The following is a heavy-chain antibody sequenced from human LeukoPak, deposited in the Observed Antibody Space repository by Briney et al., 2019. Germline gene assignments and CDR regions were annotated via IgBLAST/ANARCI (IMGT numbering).Heavy chain of an antibody. CDR1: EFTFSSYA. D-gene: IGHD3-22*01. CDR3: ARDWSLYDSSGYHY. J-gene: IGHJ4*02. Sequence: GGSLRLSCAASEFTFSSYAMTWVRQAPGKGLEWVSGISGSGGKTNYAASVKGRFTISRDNSKNTLFLQMNSLRAEDTAVYYCARDWSLYDSSGYHYWGQGTLVTVSS. CDR2: ISGSGGKT. V-gene: IGHV3-23*01.